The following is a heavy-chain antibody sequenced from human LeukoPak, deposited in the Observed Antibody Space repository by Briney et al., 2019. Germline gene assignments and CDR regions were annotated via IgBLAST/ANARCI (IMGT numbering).Heavy chain of an antibody. V-gene: IGHV1-2*02. D-gene: IGHD1-26*01. J-gene: IGHJ4*02. Sequence: ASVKVSCKASGYTFTGYYMHWVRQAPGQGLEWMGWINPNSGGTNYAQKFQGRVTMTEDTSTDTAYMELSSLRSEDTAVYYCATAVGATYLFDYWGQGTLVTVSS. CDR1: GYTFTGYY. CDR3: ATAVGATYLFDY. CDR2: INPNSGGT.